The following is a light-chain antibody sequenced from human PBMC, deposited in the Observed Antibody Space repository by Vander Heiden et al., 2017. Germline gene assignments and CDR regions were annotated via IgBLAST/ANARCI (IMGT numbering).Light chain of an antibody. CDR3: QVWDSSSDHVV. Sequence: SYVLTQPPSVSVAPGQTARITRRGNNIGRKSVHGYQQKPGQAPVLVVYGDSDRPSGIPERFSGSNSGNTATLTISRVEAGDEADYYCQVWDSSSDHVVFGGGTKLTV. J-gene: IGLJ2*01. CDR2: GDS. V-gene: IGLV3-21*02. CDR1: NIGRKS.